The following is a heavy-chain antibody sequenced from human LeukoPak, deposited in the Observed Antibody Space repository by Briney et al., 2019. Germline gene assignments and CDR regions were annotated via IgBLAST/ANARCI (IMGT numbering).Heavy chain of an antibody. V-gene: IGHV5-10-1*01. CDR3: AGAGIAVAGNAEYFQH. J-gene: IGHJ1*01. CDR1: GYSFTSYW. CDR2: IDPSDSYT. Sequence: GASLKISCKGSGYSFTSYWISWVRQMPGKGLEWMGRIDPSDSYTNYSPSFQGHVTISADKSISTAYLQWSSLKASDTAMYYCAGAGIAVAGNAEYFQHWGQGTLVTVSS. D-gene: IGHD6-19*01.